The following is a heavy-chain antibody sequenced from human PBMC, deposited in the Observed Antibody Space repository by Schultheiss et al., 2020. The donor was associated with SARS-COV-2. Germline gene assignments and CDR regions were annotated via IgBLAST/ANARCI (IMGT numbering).Heavy chain of an antibody. J-gene: IGHJ5*02. D-gene: IGHD6-13*01. Sequence: ASVKVSCKASGYTFTNYYIHWVRQAPGQGLEWMGWINPNSGGTDYAQKFQGRVTLTRDTSISTAYMELSRLSSDDTAVYYCARDAGIAATDTDDWFDPWGQGTLVTVSS. V-gene: IGHV1-2*02. CDR2: INPNSGGT. CDR3: ARDAGIAATDTDDWFDP. CDR1: GYTFTNYY.